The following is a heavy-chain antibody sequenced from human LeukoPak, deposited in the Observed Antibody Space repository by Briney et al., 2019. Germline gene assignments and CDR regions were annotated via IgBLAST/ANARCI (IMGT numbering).Heavy chain of an antibody. CDR2: ISSSGSTI. D-gene: IGHD4-17*01. CDR3: AKSVTTVTDFDY. V-gene: IGHV3-11*01. Sequence: GGSLRLSCAASGFTFSDYYMSWIRQAPGKGLEWVSYISSSGSTIYYADSVKGRFTISRDNSKNTLYLQMNSLRAEDTAVYYCAKSVTTVTDFDYWGQGTLVTVSS. CDR1: GFTFSDYY. J-gene: IGHJ4*02.